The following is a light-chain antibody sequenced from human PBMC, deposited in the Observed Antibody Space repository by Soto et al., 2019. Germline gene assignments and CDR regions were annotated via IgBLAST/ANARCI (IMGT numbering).Light chain of an antibody. Sequence: IVMTQSPDTLSVSPGDRATLSCRASQPVNNNLAWYQHKPGQAPRLLIYGASTRATGIPARFSGGGSGTEFTLTISSLQSEDFAVYYCQQYEKWPPSITFGQGTRLEIK. CDR2: GAS. CDR1: QPVNNN. CDR3: QQYEKWPPSIT. V-gene: IGKV3-15*01. J-gene: IGKJ5*01.